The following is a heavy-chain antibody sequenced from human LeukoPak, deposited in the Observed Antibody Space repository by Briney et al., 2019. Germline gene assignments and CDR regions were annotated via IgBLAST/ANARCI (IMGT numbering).Heavy chain of an antibody. J-gene: IGHJ5*02. CDR3: ARDRGRGFDP. CDR1: GFTFSNYW. CDR2: IKQDGSDK. V-gene: IGHV3-7*01. D-gene: IGHD3-10*01. Sequence: PGGSLRLSXVASGFTFSNYWMSWVCQAPGKGLEWVANIKQDGSDKYYVGSVKGRFTISKDNAKNSLFLQMNSLRAEDTAVYYCARDRGRGFDPWGQGTLVTVSS.